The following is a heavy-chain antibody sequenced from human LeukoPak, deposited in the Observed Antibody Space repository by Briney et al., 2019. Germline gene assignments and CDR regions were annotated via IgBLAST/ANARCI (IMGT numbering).Heavy chain of an antibody. V-gene: IGHV3-23*01. J-gene: IGHJ6*02. CDR1: GFTFSNYA. CDR2: ISGSGGST. D-gene: IGHD2-2*01. Sequence: GGSLRLSCAASGFTFSNYAMSWVRQVPGRGLEWVSAISGSGGSTYYADSVKGRLSISRDNSKNTLYLQMNSLRAEDTAVYYCAKGNRIVVVPAAMLSYYYYYGMDVWGQGTTVTVSS. CDR3: AKGNRIVVVPAAMLSYYYYYGMDV.